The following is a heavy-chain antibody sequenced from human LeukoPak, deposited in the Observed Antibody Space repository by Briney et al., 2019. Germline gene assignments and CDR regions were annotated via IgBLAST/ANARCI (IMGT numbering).Heavy chain of an antibody. V-gene: IGHV1-18*01. CDR1: GYTFTSYG. CDR2: ISAYNGNT. CDR3: ARVRNLAVDYDSSGYYYGLDY. D-gene: IGHD3-22*01. J-gene: IGHJ4*02. Sequence: GASVKVSCTASGYTFTSYGISWVRQAPGQGLEWMGWISAYNGNTNYAQKLQGRVAMTTDTSTSTAYMELRSLRSDDTAVYYCARVRNLAVDYDSSGYYYGLDYWGQGTLVTVSS.